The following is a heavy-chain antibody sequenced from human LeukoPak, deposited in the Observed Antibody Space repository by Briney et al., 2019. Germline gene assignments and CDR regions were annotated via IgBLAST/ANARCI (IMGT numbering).Heavy chain of an antibody. CDR2: IYHSGST. V-gene: IGHV4-4*02. Sequence: SETLSLTCAVSGGSISSSNWWSWVRRPPGKGLEWIGEIYHSGSTNYNPSLKSRVTISVDKSKNQFSLKLSSVTAADTAVYYCARRGYYDSSDHLYWGQGTLVTVSS. CDR3: ARRGYYDSSDHLY. CDR1: GGSISSSNW. D-gene: IGHD3-22*01. J-gene: IGHJ4*02.